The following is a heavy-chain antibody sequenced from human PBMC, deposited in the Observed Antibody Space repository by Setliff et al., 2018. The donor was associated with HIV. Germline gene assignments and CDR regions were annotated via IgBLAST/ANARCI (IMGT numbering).Heavy chain of an antibody. J-gene: IGHJ4*02. V-gene: IGHV1-2*02. Sequence: ASVKVSCKASGYTFIGDYMHWVRQAPGQGLEWMGWINPNSGGTNFAQKFQGRVTMTRDTSISTAYMELSRLRSDDTAVYYCARDGLLVAGIRFDYWGQGTLVTVSS. CDR2: INPNSGGT. CDR3: ARDGLLVAGIRFDY. CDR1: GYTFIGDY. D-gene: IGHD6-19*01.